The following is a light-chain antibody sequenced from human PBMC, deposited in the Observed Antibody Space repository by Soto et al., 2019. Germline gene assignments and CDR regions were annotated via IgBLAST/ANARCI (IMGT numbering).Light chain of an antibody. CDR1: QTISTW. J-gene: IGKJ1*01. CDR2: DAS. V-gene: IGKV1-5*01. CDR3: QQYTNTNNPWM. Sequence: IQVTQSPPTLSASVGDRVTITCRASQTISTWMAWYQQKPGKAPKLLVYDASTLQSGVASRFSGSGSGTEFTLIISGLQPDDSATYYCQQYTNTNNPWMFGQRTKVDIK.